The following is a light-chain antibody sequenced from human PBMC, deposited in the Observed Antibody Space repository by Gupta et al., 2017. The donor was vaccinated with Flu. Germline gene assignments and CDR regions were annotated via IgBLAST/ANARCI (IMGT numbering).Light chain of an antibody. CDR3: QQNYITRLYT. CDR1: QSISSY. CDR2: AAS. Sequence: DIQMTQSPSSLSASVGDRVTITCRASQSISSYLNWYQQKPGKAPKLLIYAASSLQSGVPSRFSGSGSGTDFTLTISSLQPEDFATYYCQQNYITRLYTFGQGTKVEIK. V-gene: IGKV1-39*01. J-gene: IGKJ2*01.